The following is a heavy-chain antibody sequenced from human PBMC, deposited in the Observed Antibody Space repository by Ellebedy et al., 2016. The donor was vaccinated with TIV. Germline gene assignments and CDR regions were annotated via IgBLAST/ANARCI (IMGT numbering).Heavy chain of an antibody. J-gene: IGHJ4*02. CDR2: VSGYNGNT. V-gene: IGHV1-18*01. CDR3: ARTSRYAYSSSCDY. Sequence: AASVKVSCKASGYTLMSYSIAWVRQAPGQELEWMGWVSGYNGNTNSAQKVQGRVTVTTDTSTNTAYMELRSLTSDDTAVYFCARTSRYAYSSSCDYWGQGTLVTVSS. CDR1: GYTLMSYS. D-gene: IGHD6-13*01.